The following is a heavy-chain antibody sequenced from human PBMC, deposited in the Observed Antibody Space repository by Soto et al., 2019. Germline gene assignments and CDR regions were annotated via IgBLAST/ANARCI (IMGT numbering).Heavy chain of an antibody. CDR1: GYTFTSYA. V-gene: IGHV1-3*01. Sequence: ASVKVSCKASGYTFTSYAMHWVRQAPGQRLEWMGWINAGNGNTKYSQKFQGRVTITGDTSASTTYMDLSSLRSEDTAAYYCAREGRGLQLRSGPDWFDPWGQGTLVTVSS. D-gene: IGHD5-12*01. J-gene: IGHJ5*02. CDR3: AREGRGLQLRSGPDWFDP. CDR2: INAGNGNT.